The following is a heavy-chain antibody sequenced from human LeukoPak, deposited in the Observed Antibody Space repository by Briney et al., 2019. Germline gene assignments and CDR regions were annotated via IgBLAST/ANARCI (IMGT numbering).Heavy chain of an antibody. D-gene: IGHD3-10*01. CDR2: IYSAGST. Sequence: GGSLRLSCAASGFTVSTNYISWLRQAPGKGLEWVSVIYSAGSTYYADSGKGRFTISRDNTKNAVYLKMNSLRPDDTAVYYCAREGGSGSYGYDYWGQGTLVTVSS. V-gene: IGHV3-66*02. J-gene: IGHJ4*02. CDR1: GFTVSTNY. CDR3: AREGGSGSYGYDY.